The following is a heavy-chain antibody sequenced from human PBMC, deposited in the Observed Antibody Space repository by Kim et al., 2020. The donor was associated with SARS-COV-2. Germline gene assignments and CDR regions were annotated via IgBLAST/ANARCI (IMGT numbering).Heavy chain of an antibody. CDR3: ARGPNYSPFDY. V-gene: IGHV3-48*03. D-gene: IGHD4-4*01. Sequence: LEWVSYIIGSGTTIYYADSVRGRFTISRDNDKNSLFLQMNSLRAEDTAVYYCARGPNYSPFDYWGQGTLVTVSS. J-gene: IGHJ4*02. CDR2: IIGSGTTI.